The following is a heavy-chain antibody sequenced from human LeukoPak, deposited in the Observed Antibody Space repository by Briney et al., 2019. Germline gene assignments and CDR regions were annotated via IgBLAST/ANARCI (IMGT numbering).Heavy chain of an antibody. D-gene: IGHD2-21*01. V-gene: IGHV3-15*01. Sequence: GGSLRLSCAASGFTFSNAWMSWIRQAPGKGLEWVGRIKSKTDGGTTDYAAPVKGRFTISRDDSKNMLYLQMNSLKTEDTAVYYCNTEYWGAFNYWGQGSLVTVSS. CDR3: NTEYWGAFNY. J-gene: IGHJ4*02. CDR2: IKSKTDGGTT. CDR1: GFTFSNAW.